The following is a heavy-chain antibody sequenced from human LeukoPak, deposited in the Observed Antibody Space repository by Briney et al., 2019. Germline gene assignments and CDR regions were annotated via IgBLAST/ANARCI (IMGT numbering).Heavy chain of an antibody. CDR1: SGSIDNGGYY. J-gene: IGHJ4*02. V-gene: IGHV4-30-2*01. CDR3: ATVRDCSRTSCNRPLGGGFDS. Sequence: SETLSLTCTVSSGSIDNGGYYWSWIRQPPGKGLEWIGYIYHTGSTYYNPSLRSRLNLSVDRSRNQFSLKLGSMTAADTAIYYCATVRDCSRTSCNRPLGGGFDSWGQGTLVTVSS. D-gene: IGHD2-2*01. CDR2: IYHTGST.